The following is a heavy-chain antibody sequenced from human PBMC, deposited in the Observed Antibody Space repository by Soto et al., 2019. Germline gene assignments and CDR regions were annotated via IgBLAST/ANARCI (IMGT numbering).Heavy chain of an antibody. D-gene: IGHD2-15*01. CDR1: GASISSYY. V-gene: IGHV4-59*01. CDR2: IYYSGST. J-gene: IGHJ4*02. CDR3: ARGRLLVANLDY. Sequence: SETLSLTCTVSGASISSYYWSWIRQPPGKGLEWIGYIYYSGSTNYNPSLKSRVTISVDTSKNQFSLKLSSVTAADTAVYYCARGRLLVANLDYWGQGTLVTVS.